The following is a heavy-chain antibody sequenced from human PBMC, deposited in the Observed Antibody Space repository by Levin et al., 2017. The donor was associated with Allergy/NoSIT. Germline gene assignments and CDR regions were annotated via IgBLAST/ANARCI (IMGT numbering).Heavy chain of an antibody. CDR3: ARDNDVGLGGDH. CDR2: IYYSGST. V-gene: IGHV4-39*07. D-gene: IGHD2-21*01. J-gene: IGHJ4*02. CDR1: GGSIASSSFY. Sequence: LSQTLSLTCTVSGGSIASSSFYWGWIRQPPGKGLEWIGSIYYSGSTYYNPSLKSRVTISVDTSKNQFSLKLSSVTAADTAVYYCARDNDVGLGGDHWGQGTLVTVSS.